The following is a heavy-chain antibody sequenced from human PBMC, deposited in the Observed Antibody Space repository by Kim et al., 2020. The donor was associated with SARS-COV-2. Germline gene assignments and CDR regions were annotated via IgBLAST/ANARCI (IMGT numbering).Heavy chain of an antibody. Sequence: GGSLRLSCTASGFTFGDYAMSWFRQAPGKGLEWVGFIRSKAYGGTTEYAASVKGRFTISRDDSKSIAYLQMNSLKTEDTAVYYCTRGAPYCSGGSCYSGGVLRDYWGQGTLVTVSS. D-gene: IGHD2-15*01. V-gene: IGHV3-49*03. CDR2: IRSKAYGGTT. CDR3: TRGAPYCSGGSCYSGGVLRDY. CDR1: GFTFGDYA. J-gene: IGHJ4*02.